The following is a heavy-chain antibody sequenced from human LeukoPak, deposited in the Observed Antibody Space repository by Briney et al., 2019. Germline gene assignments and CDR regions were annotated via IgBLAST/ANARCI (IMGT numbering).Heavy chain of an antibody. CDR1: GYTFTGYY. CDR2: TNPNSGGT. Sequence: ASVKVSCKASGYTFTGYYMHWVRQAPGQGLEWMGWTNPNSGGTNYAQKFQGRVTMTRDTSISTAYMELSRLRSDDTAVYYCAKSIAAAGKDYYYYYYMDVWGKGTTVTVSS. V-gene: IGHV1-2*02. J-gene: IGHJ6*03. D-gene: IGHD6-13*01. CDR3: AKSIAAAGKDYYYYYYMDV.